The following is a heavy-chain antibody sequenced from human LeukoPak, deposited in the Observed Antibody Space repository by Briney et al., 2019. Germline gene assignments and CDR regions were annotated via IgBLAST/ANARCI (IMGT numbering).Heavy chain of an antibody. CDR3: SRVSLGVRGVIRGQTDY. V-gene: IGHV1-46*01. CDR1: GYTFTSYY. CDR2: INPSGGST. Sequence: GASVKVSCKASGYTFTSYYMHWLRQAPGQGLEWMGIINPSGGSTSYAQKFQGRVTMTRNTSTGTVYMELARLRSEGPAGYYCSRVSLGVRGVIRGQTDYWGQGTLVTVSS. J-gene: IGHJ4*02. D-gene: IGHD3-10*01.